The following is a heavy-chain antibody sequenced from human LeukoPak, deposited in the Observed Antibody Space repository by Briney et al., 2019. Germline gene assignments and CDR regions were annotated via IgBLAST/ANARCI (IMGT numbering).Heavy chain of an antibody. V-gene: IGHV4-31*03. CDR2: INYGGRT. CDR1: GGSLSSGGYD. D-gene: IGHD3-22*01. Sequence: PSQTLSLTCTVSGGSLSSGGYDWGWLRQHAGRGREWIRYINYGGRTYYNPSLNSRVTISVDTSKNQFSLKLSSVTAADTAVYYCARGVVCPYDRVYWGQGTLVTVSS. CDR3: ARGVVCPYDRVY. J-gene: IGHJ4*02.